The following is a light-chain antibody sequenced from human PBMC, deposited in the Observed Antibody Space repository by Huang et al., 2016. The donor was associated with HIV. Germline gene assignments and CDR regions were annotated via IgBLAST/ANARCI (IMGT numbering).Light chain of an antibody. Sequence: DIQLIQSPATLAASVGDRVTIPCRASQSIPTYLAWYQQKPGTAPQVLIYKTSTVGTWGTSRVSGGGSGTEFTLTISSLQPDDFATYYCQQYNSDSLYTFGQGTKLEIK. CDR2: KTS. CDR3: QQYNSDSLYT. V-gene: IGKV1-5*03. CDR1: QSIPTY. J-gene: IGKJ2*01.